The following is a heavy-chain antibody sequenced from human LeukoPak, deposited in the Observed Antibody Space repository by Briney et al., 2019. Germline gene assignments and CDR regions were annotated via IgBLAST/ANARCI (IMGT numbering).Heavy chain of an antibody. V-gene: IGHV3-9*01. CDR2: ISWNSGNI. J-gene: IGHJ2*01. Sequence: TGRSLRLSCSASGFTFYDYAKHWVRQAPGKGLEGVSGISWNSGNITYGDSVKGRFAISRDNAKNSLYLQMNSLRTEDTALYYCAKGGAAADSYWYFDLWGRGTLVTVSS. CDR1: GFTFYDYA. CDR3: AKGGAAADSYWYFDL. D-gene: IGHD6-13*01.